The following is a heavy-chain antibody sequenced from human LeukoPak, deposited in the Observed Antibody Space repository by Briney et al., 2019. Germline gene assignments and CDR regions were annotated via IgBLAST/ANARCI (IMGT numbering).Heavy chain of an antibody. J-gene: IGHJ4*02. CDR2: IYPRDSTT. D-gene: IGHD1-26*01. V-gene: IGHV5-51*01. CDR1: GYTFTHDW. Sequence: GESLQISCKSSGYTFTHDWIGWVRQMPGKGLEWMGIIYPRDSTTRYSPAFEGQVTISVDKSTTTAYLQWSSLKASDNAMYYCARRAIIGGTSALDFWGQGTVVIVSS. CDR3: ARRAIIGGTSALDF.